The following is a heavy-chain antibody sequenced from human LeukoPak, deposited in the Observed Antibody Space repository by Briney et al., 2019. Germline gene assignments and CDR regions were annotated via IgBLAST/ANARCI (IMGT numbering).Heavy chain of an antibody. D-gene: IGHD1-26*01. CDR2: ISGSGGST. Sequence: PGRSLRLSCAASGFTFSSCAMSWVRQAPGKGLEWVSGISGSGGSTYYAESVEGRFTISRDNSKNTLYVQMNSLRADDTAVYYCAKALGPTVFDYWGQGTLVTVSS. V-gene: IGHV3-23*01. J-gene: IGHJ4*02. CDR3: AKALGPTVFDY. CDR1: GFTFSSCA.